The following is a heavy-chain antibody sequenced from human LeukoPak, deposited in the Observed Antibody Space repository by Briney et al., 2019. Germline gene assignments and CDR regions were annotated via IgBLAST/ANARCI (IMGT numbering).Heavy chain of an antibody. D-gene: IGHD1-1*01. CDR1: GFTFSTYW. CDR3: ARDSPGYLAYDS. Sequence: GGSPRVSCAASGFTFSTYWMTWVRQAPGKGPEWVANIKEDGSATYYVDSVKGRFTISRDNAKKSLYLQMNSLRAEDTAVYYYARDSPGYLAYDSWGQGTPVTVSS. J-gene: IGHJ4*02. V-gene: IGHV3-7*04. CDR2: IKEDGSAT.